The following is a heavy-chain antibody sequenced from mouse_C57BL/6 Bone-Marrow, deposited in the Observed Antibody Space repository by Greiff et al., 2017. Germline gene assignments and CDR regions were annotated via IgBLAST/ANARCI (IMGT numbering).Heavy chain of an antibody. D-gene: IGHD2-2*01. J-gene: IGHJ4*01. Sequence: QVQLQQSGAELVKPGASVKISCKASGYAFSSYWMNWVKQRPGKGLEWIGQIYPGDGDTNYNGKFKGKATLTADKSSSPAYMQLSSLTSEDSAVYFWARGRAIYDGYDGPYYYAMDYWGQGTSVTVSS. CDR3: ARGRAIYDGYDGPYYYAMDY. CDR1: GYAFSSYW. CDR2: IYPGDGDT. V-gene: IGHV1-80*01.